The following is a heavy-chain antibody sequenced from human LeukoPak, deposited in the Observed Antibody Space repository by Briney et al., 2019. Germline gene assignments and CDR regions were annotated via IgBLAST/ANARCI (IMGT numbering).Heavy chain of an antibody. CDR2: ISAYNGNT. V-gene: IGHV1-18*01. J-gene: IGHJ6*03. D-gene: IGHD3-10*01. CDR3: ARSVHRSYYYYYYMDV. Sequence: GASVKVSCKASGYTFTSYGISWVRQAPGQGLEWMGWISAYNGNTNYAQKLQGRVTMTTDTSTSTAYMELRSLRSDDTAVYYCARSVHRSYYYYYYMDVWGKGTTVTVSS. CDR1: GYTFTSYG.